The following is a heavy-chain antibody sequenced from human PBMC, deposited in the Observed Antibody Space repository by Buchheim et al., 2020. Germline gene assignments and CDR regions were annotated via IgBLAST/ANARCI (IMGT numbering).Heavy chain of an antibody. CDR3: AREDSYYYYGMDV. CDR1: GLTFSSYA. Sequence: QVQLVESGGGVVQPGRSLRLSCAASGLTFSSYAMHWVRQAPGKGLEWVAVISYDGSNKYYADSVKGRFTISRDNSKNTLYLQMNSRRAEDTAVYYCAREDSYYYYGMDVWGQGTT. D-gene: IGHD3-22*01. J-gene: IGHJ6*02. V-gene: IGHV3-30-3*01. CDR2: ISYDGSNK.